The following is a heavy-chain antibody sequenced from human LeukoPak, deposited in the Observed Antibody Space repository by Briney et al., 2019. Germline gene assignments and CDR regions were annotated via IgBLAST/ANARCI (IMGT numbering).Heavy chain of an antibody. Sequence: PGGSLRLSCAASGFTFSSYWMTWVRQAPGKGLEWVARIKLDGSEKHYVDSVKGRFTISRDNAKNSLYLQMNSLRAEDTAVYYCARDPISSSSYYYYMDVWGKGTTVTVSS. D-gene: IGHD6-6*01. J-gene: IGHJ6*03. CDR3: ARDPISSSSYYYYMDV. CDR1: GFTFSSYW. CDR2: IKLDGSEK. V-gene: IGHV3-7*01.